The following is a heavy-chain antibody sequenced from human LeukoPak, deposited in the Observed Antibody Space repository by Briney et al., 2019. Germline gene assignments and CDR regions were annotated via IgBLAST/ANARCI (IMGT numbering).Heavy chain of an antibody. J-gene: IGHJ4*02. CDR1: GFTFSSYA. D-gene: IGHD1-26*01. Sequence: GGSLRLSCAASGFTFSSYAMSWVRQAPGKGLEWVSAISGSGGSTYYADSVKGRFTISRDNSKNTLSLQVNSLRAEDTAVYYCAKGQYESGSYFRFDYWGQGTLVTVSS. CDR2: ISGSGGST. CDR3: AKGQYESGSYFRFDY. V-gene: IGHV3-23*01.